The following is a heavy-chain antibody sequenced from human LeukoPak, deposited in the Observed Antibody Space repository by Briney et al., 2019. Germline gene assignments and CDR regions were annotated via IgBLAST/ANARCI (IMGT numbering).Heavy chain of an antibody. V-gene: IGHV4-59*01. CDR3: ARGRGYSGYDFGY. Sequence: SETLSLTCTVSGGSISSYYWSWIRQPPGKGLEWIGYIYYSGSTNYNPSLKSRVTISVDTSKNQFSLNLSSVTAADTAVYYCARGRGYSGYDFGYWGQGTLVTVSS. J-gene: IGHJ4*02. D-gene: IGHD5-12*01. CDR1: GGSISSYY. CDR2: IYYSGST.